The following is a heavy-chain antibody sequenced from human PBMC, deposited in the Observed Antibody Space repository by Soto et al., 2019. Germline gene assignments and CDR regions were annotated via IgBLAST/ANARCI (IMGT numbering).Heavy chain of an antibody. D-gene: IGHD6-6*01. CDR2: MYHSGIT. Sequence: ETLSLTCAVSGYSIRSGYFWGWIRQPPGKGLEWIGSMYHSGITYYNLSLKSRVTISVDPSKNQLSLKLSSATAADTAVYYCARSMYSTSAQLYYGMDVWGQGTTVTVSS. V-gene: IGHV4-38-2*01. J-gene: IGHJ6*02. CDR1: GYSIRSGYF. CDR3: ARSMYSTSAQLYYGMDV.